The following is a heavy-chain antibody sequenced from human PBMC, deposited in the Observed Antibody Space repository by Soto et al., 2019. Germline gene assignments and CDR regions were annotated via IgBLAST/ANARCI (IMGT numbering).Heavy chain of an antibody. Sequence: SVKVSCKASGDVFRSYGINWVRQAPGQGLEWMGGIIPISGTTNYAQKFQGRVATTADESTDTVYMELSRLRSEDTAVYFCARVRCFNGLCHTADYGMDVWGQGTTVTVSS. J-gene: IGHJ6*02. CDR2: IIPISGTT. CDR1: GDVFRSYG. CDR3: ARVRCFNGLCHTADYGMDV. D-gene: IGHD2-8*01. V-gene: IGHV1-69*13.